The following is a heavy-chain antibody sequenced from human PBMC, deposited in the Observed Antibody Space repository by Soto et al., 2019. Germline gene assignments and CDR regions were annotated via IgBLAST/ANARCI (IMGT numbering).Heavy chain of an antibody. Sequence: SETLSLTCTVSGGSIGRDYWSWMRQPPGKGLEWIGYIYYSGSTNYNPSLKSRVTISVDRSKNQFSLKLSSVIAADTAVYYCARHFFCSGSSCYASFDYWGQGFLVTVSS. D-gene: IGHD2-15*01. V-gene: IGHV4-59*08. J-gene: IGHJ4*02. CDR3: ARHFFCSGSSCYASFDY. CDR1: GGSIGRDY. CDR2: IYYSGST.